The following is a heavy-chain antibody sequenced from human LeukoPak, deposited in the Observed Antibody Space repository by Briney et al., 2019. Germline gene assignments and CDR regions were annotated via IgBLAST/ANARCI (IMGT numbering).Heavy chain of an antibody. J-gene: IGHJ4*02. CDR2: INPNSGAT. CDR1: GYTFIDYY. D-gene: IGHD4-23*01. Sequence: ASVKVSCKVSGYTFIDYYIHWVRQAPGQGLEWMGWINPNSGATNYAQKFQGRVTMTRDRSISTAYMELNWLTSDDTAVYYCTRETGGSTLVTLPSDNWGQGTPVTVSS. CDR3: TRETGGSTLVTLPSDN. V-gene: IGHV1-2*02.